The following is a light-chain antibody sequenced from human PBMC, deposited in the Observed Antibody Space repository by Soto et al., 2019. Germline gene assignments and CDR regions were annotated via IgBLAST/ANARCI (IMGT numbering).Light chain of an antibody. CDR3: SSYTTSNTRQIV. V-gene: IGLV2-14*03. CDR2: DVS. Sequence: QSALTQPASVSGSPGQSITISCTATSSDVGGYNYVSWYQHHPGQAPKLMIYDVSNRPSGVSNRFSGSKSGNTASLTISGLQPEDEADYYCSSYTTSNTRQIVFGTGTKLTAL. J-gene: IGLJ1*01. CDR1: SSDVGGYNY.